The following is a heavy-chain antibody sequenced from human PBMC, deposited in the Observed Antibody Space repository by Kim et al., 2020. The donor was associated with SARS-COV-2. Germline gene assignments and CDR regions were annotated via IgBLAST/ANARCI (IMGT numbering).Heavy chain of an antibody. CDR3: ARDSYDFGGGYYPEH. Sequence: ASVKVSCKASXYTFSDYYMEWLRQAPGQGPEWMAWINIKSGGTNHAQKFQGRVTVTRDTSTNTTYIELSGLSSDDTAVYYCARDSYDFGGGYYPEHWGQG. V-gene: IGHV1-2*02. CDR1: XYTFSDYY. J-gene: IGHJ1*01. D-gene: IGHD3-3*01. CDR2: INIKSGGT.